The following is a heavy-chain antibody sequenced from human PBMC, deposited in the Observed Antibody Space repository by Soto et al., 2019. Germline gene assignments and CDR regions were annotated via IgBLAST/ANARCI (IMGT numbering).Heavy chain of an antibody. CDR2: ISSSSSYI. J-gene: IGHJ4*02. CDR1: GFTFSSYS. V-gene: IGHV3-21*01. Sequence: VGSLSLSCASSGFTFSSYSMNWVRPDPGKGLEWVSSISSSSSYIYYADSVKGRFTISRDNAKNSLYLQMNSLRAEDTAVYYCARDTGYSSGWPFDYWGQGTLVTVSS. CDR3: ARDTGYSSGWPFDY. D-gene: IGHD6-19*01.